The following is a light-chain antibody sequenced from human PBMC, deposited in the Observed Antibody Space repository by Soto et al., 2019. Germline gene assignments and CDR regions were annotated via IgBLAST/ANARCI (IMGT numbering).Light chain of an antibody. CDR2: RNN. CDR3: AAWDDRLSGPGVV. J-gene: IGLJ2*01. CDR1: SSNVGSYY. Sequence: QSVLTQPPSASGTPGQRVTISCSGSSSNVGSYYVYWYQQLPGTAPKLLIYRNNQRPSGVPDRFSGSKSGTSASLAISGLRSEDEADYYWAAWDDRLSGPGVVFGGGTKLTVL. V-gene: IGLV1-47*01.